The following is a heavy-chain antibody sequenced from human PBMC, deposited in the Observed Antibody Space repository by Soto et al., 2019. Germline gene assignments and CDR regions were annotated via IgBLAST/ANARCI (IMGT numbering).Heavy chain of an antibody. J-gene: IGHJ6*02. V-gene: IGHV3-30*18. D-gene: IGHD6-13*01. Sequence: GGSLRLSCAASGFTFSSYGMHWVRQAPGKGLEWVAVISYDGSNKYYADSVKGRFTISRDNSKNTLYLQMNSLRAEDTAVYYCAKDRGAAAGKGDYYGMDVWGQGTRVTVSS. CDR2: ISYDGSNK. CDR1: GFTFSSYG. CDR3: AKDRGAAAGKGDYYGMDV.